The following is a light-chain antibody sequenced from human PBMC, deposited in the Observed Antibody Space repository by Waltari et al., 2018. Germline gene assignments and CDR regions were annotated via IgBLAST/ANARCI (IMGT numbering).Light chain of an antibody. CDR2: GVS. CDR3: NSFTSRTTYV. V-gene: IGLV2-14*01. J-gene: IGLJ1*01. CDR1: SSDIGAYTY. Sequence: QSALTQPASVSGSPGQSITIPCTGTSSDIGAYTYVAWYQQHPGKAPKVMIYGVSNRPSGVSNRFSGSKSGNTASLTISGLQAEDEADYYCNSFTSRTTYVFGTGTKVTVL.